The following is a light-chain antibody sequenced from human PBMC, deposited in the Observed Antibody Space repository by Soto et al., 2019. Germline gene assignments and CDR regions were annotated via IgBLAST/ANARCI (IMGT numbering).Light chain of an antibody. Sequence: QSVLTQPASVSGSPGQTITISCTGTSSDVGGYNFVYWYQHHPGKAPKLMIYEVSNRPSGVSNRFSGAKSGNTASLTISGLQAEDEGDYYCCSHTSNRALNWVFGGGTKLTVL. V-gene: IGLV2-14*01. CDR1: SSDVGGYNF. CDR3: CSHTSNRALNWV. J-gene: IGLJ3*02. CDR2: EVS.